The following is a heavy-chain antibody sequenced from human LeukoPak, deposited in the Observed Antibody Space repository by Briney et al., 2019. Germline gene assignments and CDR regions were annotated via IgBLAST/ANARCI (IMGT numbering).Heavy chain of an antibody. V-gene: IGHV4-34*01. D-gene: IGHD6-13*01. Sequence: PSETLSLTCAVYGGPLPGYYWRWLRQPPGKELDRIGEINHSGSTNYNPSLKSRVTISVDTSKNQFSLKLSSVTDADTAVYYCAGAKQQLVPKALNYFDYRGQGTLVPVS. CDR2: INHSGST. J-gene: IGHJ4*02. CDR3: AGAKQQLVPKALNYFDY. CDR1: GGPLPGYY.